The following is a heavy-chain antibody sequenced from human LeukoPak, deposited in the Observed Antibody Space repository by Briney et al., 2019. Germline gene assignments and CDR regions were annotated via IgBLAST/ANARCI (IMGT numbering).Heavy chain of an antibody. J-gene: IGHJ5*02. CDR3: ARLFMGYYYGSGERWFDP. CDR2: IYYSGST. Sequence: SETLSLTCTVSGGSISSSSYYWGWIRQPPGKGLEWIGSIYYSGSTYYNPSLKSRVTISVDTSKNQFSLKLSSVTAADTAVYYCARLFMGYYYGSGERWFDPWGQGTLVTVSS. D-gene: IGHD3-10*01. CDR1: GGSISSSSYY. V-gene: IGHV4-39*01.